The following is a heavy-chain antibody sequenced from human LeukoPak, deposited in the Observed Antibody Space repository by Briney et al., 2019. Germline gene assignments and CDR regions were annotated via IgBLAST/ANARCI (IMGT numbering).Heavy chain of an antibody. CDR3: TTPGGD. V-gene: IGHV3-30*04. CDR2: ISYDGSNK. D-gene: IGHD2-8*02. CDR1: GFTFSSYA. Sequence: PGGSLRLSCAASGFTFSSYAMHWVRQAPGKGLEWVAVISYDGSNKYYADSVKGRFTISRDNSKNTLYLQMNSLKTEDTAVYYCTTPGGDWGQGTLVTVSS. J-gene: IGHJ4*02.